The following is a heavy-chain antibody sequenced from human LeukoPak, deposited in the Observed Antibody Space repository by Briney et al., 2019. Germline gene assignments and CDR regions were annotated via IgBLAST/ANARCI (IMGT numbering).Heavy chain of an antibody. J-gene: IGHJ4*02. Sequence: GGSLKLSCAASGFTFNTYGLHWVRQAPGKGLEWVSAISSSGIHTYYADSVRGRFTISRDNSQNTLYLQMNSLRAEDTALYYCAKLIFSASAHWGQGTLVTVSS. D-gene: IGHD3-9*01. CDR2: ISSSGIHT. CDR1: GFTFNTYG. CDR3: AKLIFSASAH. V-gene: IGHV3-23*01.